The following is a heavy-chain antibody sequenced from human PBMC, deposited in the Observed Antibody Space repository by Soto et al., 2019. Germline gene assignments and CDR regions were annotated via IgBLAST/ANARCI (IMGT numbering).Heavy chain of an antibody. CDR1: GFTFSDYY. J-gene: IGHJ5*02. D-gene: IGHD3-22*01. CDR2: ISSSSSYT. Sequence: VGSLRLSCAASGFTFSDYYMSWIRQAPGKGLEWVSYISSSSSYTNYADSVKGRFTISRDNAKNSLYLQMNSLRAEDTAVYYCARSPYYDSSGYHPGWFDPWGQGTLVTVSS. V-gene: IGHV3-11*06. CDR3: ARSPYYDSSGYHPGWFDP.